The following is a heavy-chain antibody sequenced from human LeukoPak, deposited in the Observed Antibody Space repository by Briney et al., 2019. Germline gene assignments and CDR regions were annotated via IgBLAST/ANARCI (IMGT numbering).Heavy chain of an antibody. V-gene: IGHV4-59*11. D-gene: IGHD3-16*01. Sequence: SETLSLTCTGSGGSLSNHYWSWIRQPPGKGLEWIGHIYDSGSTTYNPSLKSRVTMSVDTSKNQFSLNLSSVTAADTAVYYCARGRIGGPKAPFDYWGQGTLVTVSS. CDR3: ARGRIGGPKAPFDY. CDR2: IYDSGST. CDR1: GGSLSNHY. J-gene: IGHJ4*02.